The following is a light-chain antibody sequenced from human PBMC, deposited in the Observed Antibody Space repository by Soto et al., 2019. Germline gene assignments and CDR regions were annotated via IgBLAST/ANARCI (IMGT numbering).Light chain of an antibody. J-gene: IGLJ1*01. V-gene: IGLV2-14*01. Sequence: QSVLTQPASVSGSPGQSITISCTGTSSGVGGYNYVSWYQQHPGKAPKLMIYEVTNRPSGVSNRFSGSKSGNTASLTISGLQAEDEADYYCSSYTSSNTFYVFGTGTKVTVL. CDR3: SSYTSSNTFYV. CDR1: SSGVGGYNY. CDR2: EVT.